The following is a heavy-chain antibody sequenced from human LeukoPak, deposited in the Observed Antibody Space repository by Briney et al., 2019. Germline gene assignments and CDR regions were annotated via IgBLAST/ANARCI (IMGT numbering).Heavy chain of an antibody. J-gene: IGHJ4*02. Sequence: GGSLRLSCAASGFTFSSYEMNWVRQAPGKGLEWVSYISSSGSTIYYADSVKGRFTISRDNAKNSLYLQMNSLRAEDTAVYYCAKTTVTTSLPFDYWGQGTLVTVPS. D-gene: IGHD4-17*01. CDR2: ISSSGSTI. V-gene: IGHV3-48*03. CDR3: AKTTVTTSLPFDY. CDR1: GFTFSSYE.